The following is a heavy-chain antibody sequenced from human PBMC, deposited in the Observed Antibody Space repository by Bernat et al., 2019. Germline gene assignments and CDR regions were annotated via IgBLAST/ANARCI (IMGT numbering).Heavy chain of an antibody. CDR1: FTFDDYG. J-gene: IGHJ4*02. V-gene: IGHV3-20*03. CDR2: INGNGGST. CDR3: ARSSGGSLQHFDY. D-gene: IGHD2-15*01. Sequence: EVQLVESGGGVVRPGFTFDDYGMSWVRQAAGKGLEWVSGINGNGGSTGYADSVKGRFTISRDNAKKYLYLQMNSLRAEDTALYSCARSSGGSLQHFDYWGQGTLVTVSS.